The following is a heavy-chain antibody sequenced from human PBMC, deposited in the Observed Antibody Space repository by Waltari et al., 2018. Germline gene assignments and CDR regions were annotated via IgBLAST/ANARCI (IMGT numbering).Heavy chain of an antibody. V-gene: IGHV1-46*01. J-gene: IGHJ4*02. D-gene: IGHD3-10*01. CDR1: GYTFTSYY. CDR2: INPSGGST. CDR3: ARDLVLGFGVY. Sequence: QVQLVQSGAEVKKPGASVKVSCKASGYTFTSYYMHLVRQAPGQGLEWMGIINPSGGSTSYAQKFQGRVTMTRDTSTSTVYMELSSLRSEDTAVYYCARDLVLGFGVYWGQGTLVTVSS.